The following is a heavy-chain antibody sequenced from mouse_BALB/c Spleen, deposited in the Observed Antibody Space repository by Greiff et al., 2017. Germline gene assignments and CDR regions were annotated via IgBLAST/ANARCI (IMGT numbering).Heavy chain of an antibody. V-gene: IGHV1-53*01. CDR2: INPYNDGT. J-gene: IGHJ2*01. CDR3: ARSDYGSSYY. Sequence: QVQLQQPGAELVKPGASVKLSCKASGYTFTSYWMHWVKQRPGQGLEWIGYINPYNDGTKYNEKCKGKATLTSDKSSSTAYMELSSLTSEDSAVYYCARSDYGSSYYWGQGTTLTVSS. D-gene: IGHD1-1*01. CDR1: GYTFTSYW.